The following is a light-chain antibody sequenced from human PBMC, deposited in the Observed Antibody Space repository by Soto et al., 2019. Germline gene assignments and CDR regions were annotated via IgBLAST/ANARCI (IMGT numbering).Light chain of an antibody. CDR3: QQSYSSPPT. CDR1: QSISNH. Sequence: DIRMTKSPSSLSASVEDRVIITCRASQSISNHLNWYQQKPGKAPQLLIFAASSLQSGVPSRFSGSRSGPDFTLTISSLQPEDFATYYCQQSYSSPPTFGQGTKVDI. CDR2: AAS. V-gene: IGKV1-39*01. J-gene: IGKJ1*01.